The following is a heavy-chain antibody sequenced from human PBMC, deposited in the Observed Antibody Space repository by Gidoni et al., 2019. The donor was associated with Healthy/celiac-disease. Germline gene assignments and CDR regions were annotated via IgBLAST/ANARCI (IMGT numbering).Heavy chain of an antibody. V-gene: IGHV1-69*01. CDR2: IIPIFGTA. D-gene: IGHD3-22*01. J-gene: IGHJ4*02. CDR3: ARSSSSGYRGDY. CDR1: GGSCSSYA. Sequence: QVQLVQSGAEVTKPGSSVQVSCTASGGSCSSYAISWVRQAPGQGLEWMGGIIPIFGTANYAQKFQGRVTSTADESTSTAYMELSSLRSEDTAVYYCARSSSSGYRGDYWGQGTLVTVSS.